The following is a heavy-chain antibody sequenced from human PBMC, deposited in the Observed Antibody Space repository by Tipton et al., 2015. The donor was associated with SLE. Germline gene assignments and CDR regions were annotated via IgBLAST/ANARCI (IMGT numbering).Heavy chain of an antibody. J-gene: IGHJ5*02. CDR2: ISSSSRYI. Sequence: GSLRLSCAASGFTFSSYSMNWVRQAPGKGLEWVSSISSSSRYIYHAESLKGRFTISRDNAKNSLYLQMNSLRVEDTAVYFCAGDDYASGITWGQGTPVTVSS. V-gene: IGHV3-21*03. CDR3: AGDDYASGIT. D-gene: IGHD3-10*01. CDR1: GFTFSSYS.